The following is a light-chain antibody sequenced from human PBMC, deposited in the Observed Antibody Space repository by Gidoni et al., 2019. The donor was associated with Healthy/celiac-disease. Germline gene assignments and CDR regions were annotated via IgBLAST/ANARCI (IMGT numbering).Light chain of an antibody. CDR2: AAS. CDR3: QQSYSTPQT. V-gene: IGKV1-39*01. Sequence: IQMPHTPSSLSSSVGDRVTIPCRASPSISSYLNWYQQKPGKAHKLLIYAASSLQSGVPSRFSGSGSGTDFTLTSSSLQPEDFATYYCQQSYSTPQTFGQGTKLEIK. CDR1: PSISSY. J-gene: IGKJ2*01.